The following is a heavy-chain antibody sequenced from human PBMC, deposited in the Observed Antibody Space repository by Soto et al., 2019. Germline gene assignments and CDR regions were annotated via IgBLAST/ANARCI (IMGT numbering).Heavy chain of an antibody. CDR1: GGTFSSYA. CDR3: ARGKNEEYSRFPNLEGMDV. V-gene: IGHV1-69*13. CDR2: IIPIFGTA. D-gene: IGHD6-6*01. Sequence: GASVKVSCKASGGTFSSYAIGWVRQAPGQGLEWMGGIIPIFGTANYAQKFQGRVTITADESTSTAYMELSSLRSEDTAVYYCARGKNEEYSRFPNLEGMDVWGQGTTVTVSS. J-gene: IGHJ6*02.